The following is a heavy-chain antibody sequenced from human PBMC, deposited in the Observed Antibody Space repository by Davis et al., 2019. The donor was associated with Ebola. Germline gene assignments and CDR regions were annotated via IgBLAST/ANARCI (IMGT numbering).Heavy chain of an antibody. CDR3: ARARYYYGRGRLDP. J-gene: IGHJ5*02. D-gene: IGHD3-10*02. Sequence: SETLSLTCSVSGGSISSSRNWWGWVRQPPGKGLEWIASIHYSGAAAYNPSLKSRVTVSVDTSKNQFSLKLSSVTAADTAVYYCARARYYYGRGRLDPWGQGTLVTVSS. CDR1: GGSISSSRNW. CDR2: IHYSGAA. V-gene: IGHV4-39*01.